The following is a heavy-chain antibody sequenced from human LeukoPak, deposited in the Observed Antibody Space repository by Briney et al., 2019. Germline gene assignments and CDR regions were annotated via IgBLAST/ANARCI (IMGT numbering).Heavy chain of an antibody. CDR1: GGPFSGYY. Sequence: PSETLSLTCAVYGGPFSGYYWSWIRQPPGKGLEWIGEINHSGSTNYNPSLKSRVTISVDTSKNQFSLKLSSVTAADTAVYYCARPYSYGTQSWGQGTLVTVSS. CDR3: ARPYSYGTQS. D-gene: IGHD5-18*01. J-gene: IGHJ4*02. CDR2: INHSGST. V-gene: IGHV4-34*01.